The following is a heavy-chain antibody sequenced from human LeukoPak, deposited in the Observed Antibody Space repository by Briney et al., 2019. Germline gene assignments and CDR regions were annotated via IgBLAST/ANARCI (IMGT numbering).Heavy chain of an antibody. Sequence: ASETLSLTCAVYGGSFSGYYWSWIRQPPGKGLEWIGEINHSGSTNYNTSLKSRVTISVDTSKNQFSLKLSSVTAADTAVYYCARGRGMLLRSFDYWGQGTLVTVSS. J-gene: IGHJ4*02. CDR2: INHSGST. D-gene: IGHD3-22*01. CDR3: ARGRGMLLRSFDY. CDR1: GGSFSGYY. V-gene: IGHV4-34*01.